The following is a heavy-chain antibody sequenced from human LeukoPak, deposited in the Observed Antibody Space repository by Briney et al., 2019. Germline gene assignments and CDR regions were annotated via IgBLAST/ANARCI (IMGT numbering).Heavy chain of an antibody. J-gene: IGHJ5*02. Sequence: SETLSLTCTVSGGSISSGSYYWSWIRQPAGKGLEWIGRYYNSGSTNYNPSLKSRVTISVDTSKNQFSLKLSSVTAADTAVYYCARAHTIFGVVTLNWFDPWGQGTLVTVSS. V-gene: IGHV4-61*02. CDR3: ARAHTIFGVVTLNWFDP. CDR2: YYNSGST. CDR1: GGSISSGSYY. D-gene: IGHD3-3*01.